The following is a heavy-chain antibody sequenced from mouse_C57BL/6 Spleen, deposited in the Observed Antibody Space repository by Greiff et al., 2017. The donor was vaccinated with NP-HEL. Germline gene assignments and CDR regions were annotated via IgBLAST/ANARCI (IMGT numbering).Heavy chain of an antibody. J-gene: IGHJ2*01. CDR2: ISSGGSYT. D-gene: IGHD4-1*01. Sequence: EVKVVESGGDLVKPGGSLKLSCAASGFTFSSYGMSWVRQTPDKRLEWVATISSGGSYTYYPDSVKGRFTISRDNAKNTLYLQMSSLKSEDTAMYYCARQLGQDYWGQGTTLTVSS. CDR1: GFTFSSYG. CDR3: ARQLGQDY. V-gene: IGHV5-6*01.